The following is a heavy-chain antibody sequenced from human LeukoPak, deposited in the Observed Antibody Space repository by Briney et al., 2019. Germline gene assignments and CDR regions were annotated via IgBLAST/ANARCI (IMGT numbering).Heavy chain of an antibody. CDR1: GGSFSGYY. D-gene: IGHD4-17*01. CDR2: IYYSGST. Sequence: SETLSLTCAVYGGSFSGYYWDWIRQPPGKGLEWIGSIYYSGSTSYNPSLKSRVTISVDTSKNQFSLKLSSVTAADTAVYYCARVAYYGDSVYYFDYWGQGTLVTVSS. J-gene: IGHJ4*02. CDR3: ARVAYYGDSVYYFDY. V-gene: IGHV4-34*01.